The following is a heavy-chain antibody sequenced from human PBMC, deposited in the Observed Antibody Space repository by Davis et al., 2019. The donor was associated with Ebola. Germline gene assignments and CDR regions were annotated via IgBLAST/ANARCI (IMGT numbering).Heavy chain of an antibody. J-gene: IGHJ5*02. CDR1: GFTSSSHW. D-gene: IGHD1-1*01. CDR3: ARWDRNNLYWIAH. CDR2: IKQDGSDK. V-gene: IGHV3-7*01. Sequence: PGGSLRLSCAASGFTSSSHWMGWVRQAPGKGLEWVANIKQDGSDKNYVDSVKGRFTISRDNAKNSLFLQMNSLRAEDTAVYYCARWDRNNLYWIAHWGRGSLVTVSS.